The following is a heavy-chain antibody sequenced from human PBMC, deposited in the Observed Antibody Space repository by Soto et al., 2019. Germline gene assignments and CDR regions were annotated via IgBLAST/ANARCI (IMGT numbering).Heavy chain of an antibody. CDR2: IKSKSDGETT. Sequence: EVQLVESGGGLVKPGGSLRLSCAASGFTFSNAWMNWVRQAPGKGLGWVGRIKSKSDGETTDYAAPVKGRFTISRDDSKNTLYLQMNSLKTEDTAVYYCTTGLTYYYDSSGYYWAGGMDVWGQGITVTVSS. D-gene: IGHD3-22*01. V-gene: IGHV3-15*01. CDR3: TTGLTYYYDSSGYYWAGGMDV. J-gene: IGHJ6*02. CDR1: GFTFSNAW.